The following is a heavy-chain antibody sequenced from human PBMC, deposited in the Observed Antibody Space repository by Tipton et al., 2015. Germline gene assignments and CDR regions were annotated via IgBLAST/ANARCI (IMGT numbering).Heavy chain of an antibody. J-gene: IGHJ5*02. CDR2: ISSGSTI. V-gene: IGHV3-48*01. CDR3: ARDLSLNFDP. Sequence: SGVMFSTYSFHWVRQAPGKGLEWISYISSGSTIFYADSVKGRFTISRDNSKNSLFLHMDRLRADDTAVYFCARDLSLNFDPWGQGTLVTVSS. CDR1: GVMFSTYS. D-gene: IGHD2/OR15-2a*01.